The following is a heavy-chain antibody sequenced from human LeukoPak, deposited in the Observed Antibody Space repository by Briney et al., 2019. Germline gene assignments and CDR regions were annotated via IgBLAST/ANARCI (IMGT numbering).Heavy chain of an antibody. CDR3: ARALYSSSWYYFDY. D-gene: IGHD6-13*01. V-gene: IGHV4-59*01. CDR2: IYYSGST. CDR1: GGSLSSYY. Sequence: SGTLSLTCTVSGGSLSSYYWSWIRQPPGKGLEWIGYIYYSGSTNYNPSLKSRVTISVDTSKNQFSLKLSSVTAADTAVYYCARALYSSSWYYFDYWGQGTLVTVSS. J-gene: IGHJ4*02.